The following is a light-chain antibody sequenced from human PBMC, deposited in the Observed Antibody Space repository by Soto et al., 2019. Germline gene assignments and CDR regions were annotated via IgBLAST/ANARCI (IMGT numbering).Light chain of an antibody. V-gene: IGKV3-15*01. Sequence: EIVMTQSPATLSVSPGERATLSCRASQSVSSNLAWYQHRPGQAPRLLISGASIRATGIPARFSGSGSGTEFSLTISSLQSEDFAVYHCQHYDSWPRTFGQGTKVDIK. J-gene: IGKJ1*01. CDR3: QHYDSWPRT. CDR1: QSVSSN. CDR2: GAS.